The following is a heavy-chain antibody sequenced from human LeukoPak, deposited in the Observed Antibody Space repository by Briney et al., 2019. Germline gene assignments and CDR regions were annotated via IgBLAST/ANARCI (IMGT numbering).Heavy chain of an antibody. D-gene: IGHD2-2*01. CDR1: GGTFSSYA. Sequence: SVKVSCKASGGTFSSYAISWVRQAPGQGLEWMGRIIPIFGIANYAQKFQGRVTITADKSTSTAYMELCSLRSEDTAVYYCAREADIVVVPAAIRRGYYFDYWGQGTLVTVSS. CDR3: AREADIVVVPAAIRRGYYFDY. V-gene: IGHV1-69*04. CDR2: IIPIFGIA. J-gene: IGHJ4*02.